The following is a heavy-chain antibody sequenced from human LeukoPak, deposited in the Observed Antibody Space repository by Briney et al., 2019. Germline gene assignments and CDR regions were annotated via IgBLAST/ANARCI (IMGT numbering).Heavy chain of an antibody. CDR1: GGSFRGYY. D-gene: IGHD2-2*01. CDR3: ARGPGGYCSSTSCWGMDV. J-gene: IGHJ6*02. CDR2: INHSGST. Sequence: SETLSLTCAVYGGSFRGYYWSWIRQPPGKGLEWIGEINHSGSTNYNPSLKSRVTISVDTSKNQFSLKLSSVTAADTAVYYCARGPGGYCSSTSCWGMDVWGQGTTVTVSS. V-gene: IGHV4-34*01.